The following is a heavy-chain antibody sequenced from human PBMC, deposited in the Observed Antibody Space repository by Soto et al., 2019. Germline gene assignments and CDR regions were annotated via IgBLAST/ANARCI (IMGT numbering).Heavy chain of an antibody. D-gene: IGHD3-16*01. Sequence: SDTLSLTCTFSGCSISSYYWCWTRQPAGKGLEWIGRFYPSGKTTYNPSLQSRLTMSADTSRNKFSLNLTSVTAADTAVYYCARCGLDCGMAVWGQGTKVIVSS. J-gene: IGHJ6*02. CDR3: ARCGLDCGMAV. CDR1: GCSISSYY. V-gene: IGHV4-4*07. CDR2: FYPSGKT.